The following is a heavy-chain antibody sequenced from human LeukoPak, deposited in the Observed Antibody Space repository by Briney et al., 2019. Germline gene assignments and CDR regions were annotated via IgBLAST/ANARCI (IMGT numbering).Heavy chain of an antibody. Sequence: ASVKVSCKASGYTFTSYDINWVRQAPGQGLEWMGWISDYNGNTEYAQKLQGRVTLTTDTSTSTAYMELRSLTVDDTAIYYCARHGLPGSGTYSFVDFWGQGTLITVSS. D-gene: IGHD3-10*01. J-gene: IGHJ4*02. CDR3: ARHGLPGSGTYSFVDF. CDR1: GYTFTSYD. V-gene: IGHV1-18*01. CDR2: ISDYNGNT.